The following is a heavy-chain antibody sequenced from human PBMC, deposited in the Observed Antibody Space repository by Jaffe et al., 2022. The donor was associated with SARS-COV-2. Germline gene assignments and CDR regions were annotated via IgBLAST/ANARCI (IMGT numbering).Heavy chain of an antibody. CDR2: IYYSGST. Sequence: QVQLQESGPGLVKPSETLSLTCTVSGGSISSYYWSWIRQPPGKGLEWIGYIYYSGSTNYNPSLKSRVTISVDTSKNQFSLKLSSVTAADTAVYYCARSRRDSSSWYSWFDPWGQGTLVTVSS. CDR1: GGSISSYY. J-gene: IGHJ5*02. D-gene: IGHD6-13*01. V-gene: IGHV4-59*08. CDR3: ARSRRDSSSWYSWFDP.